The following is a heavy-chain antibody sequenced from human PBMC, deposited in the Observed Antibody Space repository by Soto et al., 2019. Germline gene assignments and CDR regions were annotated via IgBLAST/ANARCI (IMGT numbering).Heavy chain of an antibody. Sequence: GGSLRLSCAASGFTFSSYGIHWVRQAPGKGLEWVEVIWQDGSNEFYGESVKGRFTISRDNSKNTLYLQMNSLRAEDTAVYYCARGGVVGYCSGGRCSDFDYWGQGTLVTVSS. CDR3: ARGGVVGYCSGGRCSDFDY. V-gene: IGHV3-33*01. CDR1: GFTFSSYG. CDR2: IWQDGSNE. D-gene: IGHD2-15*01. J-gene: IGHJ4*02.